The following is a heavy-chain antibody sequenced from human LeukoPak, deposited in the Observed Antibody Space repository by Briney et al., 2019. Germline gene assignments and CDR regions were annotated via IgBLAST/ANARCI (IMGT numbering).Heavy chain of an antibody. J-gene: IGHJ6*02. V-gene: IGHV4-30-2*01. CDR1: GGSISSGGYY. Sequence: SETLSLTCTVSGGSISSGGYYWSWIRQPPGKGLEWIGYIYHSGSTYYNPSLKSRVTISVDRSKNQFSLKLSSVTAADTAVYYCAREKMIVVVISRSAYGMDVWGQGTTVTVSS. CDR3: AREKMIVVVISRSAYGMDV. CDR2: IYHSGST. D-gene: IGHD3-22*01.